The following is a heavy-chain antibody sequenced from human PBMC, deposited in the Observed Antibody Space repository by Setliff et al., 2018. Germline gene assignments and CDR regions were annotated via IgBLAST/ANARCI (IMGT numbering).Heavy chain of an antibody. CDR1: GGSFSGYY. CDR3: ARGGGSSWYGFDC. D-gene: IGHD6-13*01. J-gene: IGHJ4*02. V-gene: IGHV4-34*01. CDR2: IIHSGST. Sequence: SETLSLTCAVYGGSFSGYYWSWIRQPPGKRLEWIGEIIHSGSTNYNPSLKSRVTISVDTSKNQVSLKLNSMTDADTAVYYCARGGGSSWYGFDCWGQGTLVTVSS.